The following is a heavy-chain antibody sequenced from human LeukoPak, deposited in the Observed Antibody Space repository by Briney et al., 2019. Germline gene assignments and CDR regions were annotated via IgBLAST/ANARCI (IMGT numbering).Heavy chain of an antibody. D-gene: IGHD3-9*01. Sequence: SETLSLTCAVYGGSFSGYYWSWIRQPPGKGLEWIGEINHSGSTNYNPSLKSRVTISVDTSKNQFSLKLSSVTAADTAVYHCASQYDILTGCYYFDYWGQGTLVTVSS. V-gene: IGHV4-34*01. CDR1: GGSFSGYY. CDR3: ASQYDILTGCYYFDY. J-gene: IGHJ4*02. CDR2: INHSGST.